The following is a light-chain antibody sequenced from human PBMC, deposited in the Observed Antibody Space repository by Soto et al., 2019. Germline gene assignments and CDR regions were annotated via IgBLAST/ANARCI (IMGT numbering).Light chain of an antibody. J-gene: IGKJ1*01. CDR3: HQYNNWPPA. CDR2: GAS. V-gene: IGKV3-15*01. CDR1: QSVSSN. Sequence: EIVMTQSPATMSVSPGERATLSCRASQSVSSNLAWYQQKPGQAPRLLIYGASTRATGIPARFSGSGSGTEFTLTISSLQSEDFAVYYCHQYNNWPPAFGQGTKVAIK.